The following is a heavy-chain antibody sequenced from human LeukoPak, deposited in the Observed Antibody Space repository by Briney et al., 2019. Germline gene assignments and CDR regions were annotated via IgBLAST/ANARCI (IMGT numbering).Heavy chain of an antibody. Sequence: GGSLRLSCAASGFTFSSYSMNWVRQAPGKGLEWVSSISSSSSYIYYADSVKGRFTISRDNAKNSLYLQMNSLRAEDTAVYYCASDLGYGYNFDYWGQGTLVTVSS. CDR1: GFTFSSYS. CDR2: ISSSSSYI. CDR3: ASDLGYGYNFDY. J-gene: IGHJ4*02. D-gene: IGHD5-18*01. V-gene: IGHV3-21*04.